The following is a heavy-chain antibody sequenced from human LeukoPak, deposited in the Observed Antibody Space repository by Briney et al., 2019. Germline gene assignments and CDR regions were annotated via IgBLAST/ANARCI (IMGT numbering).Heavy chain of an antibody. Sequence: GGSLRLSCAASGFTFSGSAMHWVRQASGKGLEWVGRIRSKANSYATAYAASVKGRFTISRDDSKNTAYLQMNSLKTEDTAVYYCNVVVVAGRWYLDYWGQGTLVTVSS. J-gene: IGHJ4*02. CDR2: IRSKANSYAT. V-gene: IGHV3-73*01. CDR3: NVVVVAGRWYLDY. D-gene: IGHD2-15*01. CDR1: GFTFSGSA.